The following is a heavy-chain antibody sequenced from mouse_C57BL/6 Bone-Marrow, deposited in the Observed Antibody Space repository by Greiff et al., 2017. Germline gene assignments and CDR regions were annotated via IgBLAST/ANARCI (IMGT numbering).Heavy chain of an antibody. D-gene: IGHD2-3*01. Sequence: EVQLQQPGPVLVKPGASVKLSCKASGYTFTDYYMNWVKQSPGKSLEWIGVINPYNGGTSYNEKFKGKATLTVDKSSSTAYMELNSLTSEDSAVYYCARGVLLLPVYYYARDYRGQGTSVTGSS. CDR2: INPYNGGT. V-gene: IGHV1-19*01. CDR3: ARGVLLLPVYYYARDY. CDR1: GYTFTDYY. J-gene: IGHJ4*01.